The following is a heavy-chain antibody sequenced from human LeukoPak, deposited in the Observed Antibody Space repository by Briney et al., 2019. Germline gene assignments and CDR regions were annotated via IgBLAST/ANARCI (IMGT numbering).Heavy chain of an antibody. V-gene: IGHV4-4*07. J-gene: IGHJ4*02. CDR3: ARHRSGWLQSSFDY. CDR2: IYTSGST. Sequence: SETLSLTCTVSGGSISSYYWSWIRQPAGKGLEWIERIYTSGSTNYNPALKSRVTISVDTSKNQFSLKLSSVTAADTAVYYCARHRSGWLQSSFDYWGQGTLVTVSS. D-gene: IGHD5-24*01. CDR1: GGSISSYY.